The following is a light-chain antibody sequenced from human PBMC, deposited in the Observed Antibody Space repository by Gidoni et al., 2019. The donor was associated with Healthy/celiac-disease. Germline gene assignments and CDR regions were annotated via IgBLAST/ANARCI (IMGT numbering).Light chain of an antibody. CDR1: QSVSSY. CDR2: DAS. Sequence: EIVLTQSPATLSLSPGERATLSFRASQSVSSYLAWYQQKPGQAPRLLIYDASNRATGIPARFSGSGSETEFTLTISSLETEDFAVYYCQKSSNWPQTFGRGTKVEIK. CDR3: QKSSNWPQT. V-gene: IGKV3-11*01. J-gene: IGKJ1*01.